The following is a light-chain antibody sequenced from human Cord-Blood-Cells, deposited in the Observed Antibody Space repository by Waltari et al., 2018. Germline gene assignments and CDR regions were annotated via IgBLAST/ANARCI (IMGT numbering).Light chain of an antibody. CDR1: QSVSSN. CDR2: GAS. J-gene: IGKJ4*01. CDR3: QQYNNWPFT. V-gene: IGKV3D-15*01. Sequence: IVMTQSPATLSVSPGGSATISCRASQSVSSNLAWYQQKPGQAPRLLIYGASTRATGIPARFSGSGSGTEFTLTISSLQSEDFAVYYCQQYNNWPFTFGGGTKVEIK.